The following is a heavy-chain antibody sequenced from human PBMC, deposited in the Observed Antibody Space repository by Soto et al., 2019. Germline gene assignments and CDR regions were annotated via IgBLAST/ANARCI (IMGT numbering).Heavy chain of an antibody. J-gene: IGHJ4*01. CDR3: ATDDMNRGRFDY. CDR1: GYTFSNYG. Sequence: ASVKVSCKTSGYTFSNYGITWVRQAPGQPLEWLGWISLYSDVNHAPKFQGRVTLTTDTSTTTAYMELRSLRLDDTAVYFCATDDMNRGRFDYWGHGALVTVSS. V-gene: IGHV1-18*01. CDR2: ISLYSDV.